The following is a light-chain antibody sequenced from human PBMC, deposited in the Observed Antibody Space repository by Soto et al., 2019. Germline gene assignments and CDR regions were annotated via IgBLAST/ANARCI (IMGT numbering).Light chain of an antibody. CDR1: QSVSSSY. CDR2: GAS. CDR3: QQYGSSPWT. Sequence: EIVLTQSPGTLSLSPGERATLSCRASQSVSSSYLASYQQKPGQAPRLLIYGASSRATGIPDRFSGSGSGTEFTLTISRLEPEDFAVYYCQQYGSSPWTFGQGTKVEIK. V-gene: IGKV3-20*01. J-gene: IGKJ1*01.